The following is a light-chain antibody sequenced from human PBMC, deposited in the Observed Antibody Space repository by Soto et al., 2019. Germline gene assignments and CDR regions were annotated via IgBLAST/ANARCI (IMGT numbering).Light chain of an antibody. CDR1: SSDVGGYTY. CDR3: SSFTSSSTLV. CDR2: EVD. J-gene: IGLJ1*01. Sequence: QSVLTQPASVSGSPGQSITISCTGTSSDVGGYTYVSWYQQHPGKAPKLMISEVDNRPSGVSNRFSGSKSGNTASLTISGLQAEDEADYYCSSFTSSSTLVFGTGTKLTVL. V-gene: IGLV2-14*01.